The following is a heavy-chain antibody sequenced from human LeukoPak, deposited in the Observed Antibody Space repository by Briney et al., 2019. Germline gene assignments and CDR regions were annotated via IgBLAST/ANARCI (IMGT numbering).Heavy chain of an antibody. CDR1: GFTISSYC. J-gene: IGHJ4*02. V-gene: IGHV3-33*01. CDR3: ARPLTLMAIFPY. CDR2: IWYDGSNK. Sequence: ARSLTLTCAASGFTISSYCMHWVRQAPGKGLEWVAVIWYDGSNKYYADSVKGRFTISRDNSKNTLYLQMNSLRAEDTAVYYCARPLTLMAIFPYWRGRTLVTVSS. D-gene: IGHD5-24*01.